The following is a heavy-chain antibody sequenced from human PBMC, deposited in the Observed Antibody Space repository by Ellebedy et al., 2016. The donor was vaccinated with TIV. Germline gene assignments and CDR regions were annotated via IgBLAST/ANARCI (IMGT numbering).Heavy chain of an antibody. Sequence: MPGGSLRLSCTVSGGSISRSIYYWGWIRQPPGKGLEWIGSIYYSGSTYYNPSLKRRVTISVDTSKNQFSLKLSSVTAADTAVYYCARHGYGGNGKGGFDFWGQGTLVTVSS. J-gene: IGHJ4*02. CDR3: ARHGYGGNGKGGFDF. CDR2: IYYSGST. D-gene: IGHD4-23*01. CDR1: GGSISRSIYY. V-gene: IGHV4-39*01.